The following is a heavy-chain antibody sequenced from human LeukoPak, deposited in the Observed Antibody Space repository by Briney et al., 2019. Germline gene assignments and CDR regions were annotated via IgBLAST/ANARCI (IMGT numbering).Heavy chain of an antibody. V-gene: IGHV3-48*01. D-gene: IGHD5-12*01. CDR3: AKDQGIVVTARRWFDP. CDR1: GFTFSSYS. Sequence: GGSLRLSCAASGFTFSSYSMNWVRQAPGKGLEWVSYISSGSGILYFADSVKGRFTISRDNAKNTLYLQMNSLRAEDTAVYYCAKDQGIVVTARRWFDPWGQGTLVTVSS. J-gene: IGHJ5*02. CDR2: ISSGSGIL.